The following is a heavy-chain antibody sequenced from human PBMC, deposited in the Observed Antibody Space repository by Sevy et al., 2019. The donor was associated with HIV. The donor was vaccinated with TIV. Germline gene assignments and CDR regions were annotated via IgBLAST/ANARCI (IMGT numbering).Heavy chain of an antibody. CDR2: VNPNSGVT. J-gene: IGHJ3*02. V-gene: IGHV1-2*06. D-gene: IGHD1-20*01. Sequence: ASVKVSCKATGYMFSDYNMHWVRQAPGQGLEWMALVNPNSGVTIYAQKFRGRVSLTRDTSMSTAYMELSALTSDDTAVYYCVREDNNAPRTLLSFDIWGEGTMVTVSS. CDR1: GYMFSDYN. CDR3: VREDNNAPRTLLSFDI.